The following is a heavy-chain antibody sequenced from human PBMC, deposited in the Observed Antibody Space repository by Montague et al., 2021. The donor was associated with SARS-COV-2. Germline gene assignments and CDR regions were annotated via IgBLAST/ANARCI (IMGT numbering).Heavy chain of an antibody. CDR2: IYYSGST. CDR3: ARAPRGRLPLRDFYYFDY. D-gene: IGHD5-12*01. J-gene: IGHJ4*02. CDR1: GGSISSYY. V-gene: IGHV4-59*01. Sequence: SETLSLTCTVSGGSISSYYWNWIRQPPGKGLEWIGYIYYSGSTNYNPSLKSRVTISLDTSKNQFSLKLSSVTAADTAVYYCARAPRGRLPLRDFYYFDYWGQGTLVTVSS.